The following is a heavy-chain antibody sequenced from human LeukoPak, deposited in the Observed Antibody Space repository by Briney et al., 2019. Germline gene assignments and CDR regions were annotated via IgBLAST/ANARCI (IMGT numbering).Heavy chain of an antibody. D-gene: IGHD5-18*01. V-gene: IGHV3-23*01. CDR2: IGNTET. Sequence: GGSLRLSCATSGFPFETNAMSWVRQAPGKGLEWVATIGNTETFYADSVTGRFTISRGNSKNTVNLQMNRLRVEDTAIYYCAKDWIQFNRVFDCFDSWGQGTLVTVSS. CDR3: AKDWIQFNRVFDCFDS. CDR1: GFPFETNA. J-gene: IGHJ4*02.